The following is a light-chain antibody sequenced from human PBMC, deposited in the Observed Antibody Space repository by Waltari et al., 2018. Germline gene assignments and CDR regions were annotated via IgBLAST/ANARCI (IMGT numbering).Light chain of an antibody. CDR3: QQYNTYWT. Sequence: DIRMTQSPSTLSASVGDRVTITCRAGQSISNWLAWYQQKPGKAPKLLIYGASTLESGVPSRFSGSGSAKEFTLTISSLQPDDLATYYCQQYNTYWTFGQGTKVEIK. CDR1: QSISNW. V-gene: IGKV1-5*03. J-gene: IGKJ1*01. CDR2: GAS.